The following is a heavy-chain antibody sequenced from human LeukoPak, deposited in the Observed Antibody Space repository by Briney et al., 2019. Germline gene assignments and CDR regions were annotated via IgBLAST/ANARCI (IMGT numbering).Heavy chain of an antibody. CDR3: AKASAVRGYYYGMDV. CDR2: ISDSGGIT. J-gene: IGHJ6*02. V-gene: IGHV3-23*01. Sequence: GGSLRLPCAASGFTFSSYAMNWVRQAPGKGLEWVSGISDSGGITYYADSVKGRFTISRDNSKNTMYLQMNSLRVEDTAVYYCAKASAVRGYYYGMDVWGQGTTVAVSS. D-gene: IGHD3-10*02. CDR1: GFTFSSYA.